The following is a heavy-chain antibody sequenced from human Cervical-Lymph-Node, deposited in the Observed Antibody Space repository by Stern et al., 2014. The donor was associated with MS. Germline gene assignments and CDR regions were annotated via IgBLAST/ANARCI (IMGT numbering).Heavy chain of an antibody. Sequence: EVQLVESGGVVVQPGGSLRLSCAATGFSFDDYVMHWVRQAPGKGLEWVSLISWDATTEYYADSVKGRFTSSRDSRTDFLYLEMNSLRPEDTGLYYCAKGRSGYGCMDAWGQGTTVIVSS. CDR3: AKGRSGYGCMDA. CDR1: GFSFDDYV. D-gene: IGHD5-18*01. CDR2: ISWDATTE. J-gene: IGHJ6*02. V-gene: IGHV3-43*01.